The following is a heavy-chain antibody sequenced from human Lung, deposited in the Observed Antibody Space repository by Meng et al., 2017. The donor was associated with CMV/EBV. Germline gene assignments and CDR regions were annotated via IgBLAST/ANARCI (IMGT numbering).Heavy chain of an antibody. CDR1: GINFNTYW. Sequence: GGSLRLXCAVSGINFNTYWMHWVRQVPGKGLVWLSRIYSDGISTRYADSVKGRFTISRDNTKNTLYLQMNGLRAEDTAVYYCAREPGRGAFDIWGQGTMVTV. CDR2: IYSDGIST. V-gene: IGHV3-74*01. CDR3: AREPGRGAFDI. D-gene: IGHD3-10*01. J-gene: IGHJ3*02.